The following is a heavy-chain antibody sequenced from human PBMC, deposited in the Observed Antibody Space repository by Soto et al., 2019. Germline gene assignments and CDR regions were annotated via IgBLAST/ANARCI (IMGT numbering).Heavy chain of an antibody. J-gene: IGHJ1*01. D-gene: IGHD2-15*01. V-gene: IGHV3-74*01. CDR3: VGRQYFYH. CDR1: GFTLSSYW. CDR2: INNDGSTI. Sequence: EVQLVESGGGLVQPGGSLRLSCAASGFTLSSYWMHWVRQAPGQGLVWVSRINNDGSTIGYADSVEGRFTVSRDSAKNTLYLQMNSLRVEDTAVYYWVGRQYFYHWGQGTLVTVSS.